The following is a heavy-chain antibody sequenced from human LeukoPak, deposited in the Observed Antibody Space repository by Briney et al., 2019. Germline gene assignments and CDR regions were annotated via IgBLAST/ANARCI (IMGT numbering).Heavy chain of an antibody. CDR3: AREGPAAKLDY. V-gene: IGHV3-21*01. Sequence: GGSLRLSCAASGFTFSSYSMNWVRQAPGKGLEWVSSISSSSSYIYYADSVKGRFTISRDNAKNSLYLQMNSLRAEDTAAYYCAREGPAAKLDYWGQGTLVTVSS. J-gene: IGHJ4*02. CDR1: GFTFSSYS. CDR2: ISSSSSYI. D-gene: IGHD2-2*01.